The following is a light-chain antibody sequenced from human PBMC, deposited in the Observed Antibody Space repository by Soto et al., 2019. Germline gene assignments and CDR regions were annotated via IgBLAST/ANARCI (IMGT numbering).Light chain of an antibody. CDR2: TAS. Sequence: DIQMTQSPSTLSASVGDRVTITCRASQTINSYLAWYQQKPGKAPKLLIYTASTLQSGVPSRFSGRGSGTDFTLTISSLQPDDFASYYCQPSYITPWTFGQGTKVDIK. J-gene: IGKJ1*01. V-gene: IGKV1-5*03. CDR3: QPSYITPWT. CDR1: QTINSY.